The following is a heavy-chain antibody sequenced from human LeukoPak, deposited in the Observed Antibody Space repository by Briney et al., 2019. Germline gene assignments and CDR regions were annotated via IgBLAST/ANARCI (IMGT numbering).Heavy chain of an antibody. Sequence: ASVKASCKASGGTFSSYTISWVRQAPGQGLEWMGRIIPILGIANYAQKFQGRVTITADKSTSTAYMELSSLRSEDTAVYYCARSQEGGTRSKFDYWGQGTLVTVSS. CDR3: ARSQEGGTRSKFDY. CDR2: IIPILGIA. CDR1: GGTFSSYT. D-gene: IGHD2-2*01. J-gene: IGHJ4*02. V-gene: IGHV1-69*02.